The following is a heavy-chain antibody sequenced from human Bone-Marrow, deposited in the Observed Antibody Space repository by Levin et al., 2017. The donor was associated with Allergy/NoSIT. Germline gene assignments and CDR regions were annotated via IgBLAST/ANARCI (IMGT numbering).Heavy chain of an antibody. CDR3: AREVIPRGSSRQWLPRDWFDP. D-gene: IGHD5-12*01. CDR2: INPVNGNT. J-gene: IGHJ5*02. CDR1: GYSFTHYA. V-gene: IGHV1-3*01. Sequence: EASVKVSCKASGYSFTHYAIHWVRQAPGQRLEWMGWINPVNGNTKYSQNFQGRVTITKDTSASTVYVELSSLRAEDTAVYYCAREVIPRGSSRQWLPRDWFDPWGQGTLVTVSS.